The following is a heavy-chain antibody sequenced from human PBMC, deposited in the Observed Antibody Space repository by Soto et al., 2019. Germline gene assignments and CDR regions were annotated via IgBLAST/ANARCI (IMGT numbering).Heavy chain of an antibody. CDR1: GASISSYY. J-gene: IGHJ4*02. Sequence: SETLSLTCTVSGASISSYYWIWIRQPAGKGLEWIGRVFISGSTNYNPSLESRVTMSVDTSKNQFSLRLSSVTAADTAVYYCAKGYRGVIITPFDYWGQGTLVTVSS. CDR2: VFISGST. D-gene: IGHD3-10*01. CDR3: AKGYRGVIITPFDY. V-gene: IGHV4-4*07.